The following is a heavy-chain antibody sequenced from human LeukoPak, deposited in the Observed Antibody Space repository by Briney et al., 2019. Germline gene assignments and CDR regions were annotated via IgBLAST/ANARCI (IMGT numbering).Heavy chain of an antibody. CDR2: IYSGGST. V-gene: IGHV3-53*01. Sequence: GGSLRLSCAASGFTVRSNYMTWVRQAPGKGLEWVSVIYSGGSTYYADSVKGRFTISRDNSKSTLYLQMNSLRAEDTAVYYCARGITPDAFDIWGQGTMVTVSS. CDR3: ARGITPDAFDI. D-gene: IGHD3-10*01. J-gene: IGHJ3*02. CDR1: GFTVRSNY.